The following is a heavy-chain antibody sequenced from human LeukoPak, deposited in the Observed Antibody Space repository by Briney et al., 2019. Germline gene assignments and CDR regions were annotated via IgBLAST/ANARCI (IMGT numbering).Heavy chain of an antibody. D-gene: IGHD5-24*01. CDR1: GGSISSSSYY. V-gene: IGHV4-61*01. CDR2: IYYSGST. Sequence: SETLSLTCTVSGGSISSSSYYWSWIRQPPGKGLEWIGYIYYSGSTNYNPSLKSRVTISVDTSKNQFSLKLSSVTAADTAVYYCARGGRWLQLGDAFDIWGQGTMVTVSS. CDR3: ARGGRWLQLGDAFDI. J-gene: IGHJ3*02.